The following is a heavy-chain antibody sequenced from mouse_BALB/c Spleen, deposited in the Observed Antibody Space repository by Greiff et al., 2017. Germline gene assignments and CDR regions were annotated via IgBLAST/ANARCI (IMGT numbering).Heavy chain of an antibody. D-gene: IGHD2-2*01. CDR2: ISYSGST. J-gene: IGHJ3*01. Sequence: VHVKQSGPSLVKPSQTLSLTCSVTGDSITSGYWNWIRKFPGNKLEYMGYISYSGSTYYNPSLKSRISITRDTSKNQYYLQLNSVTTEDTATYYCATHGYDAWFAYWGQGTLVTVSA. V-gene: IGHV3-8*02. CDR1: GDSITSGY. CDR3: ATHGYDAWFAY.